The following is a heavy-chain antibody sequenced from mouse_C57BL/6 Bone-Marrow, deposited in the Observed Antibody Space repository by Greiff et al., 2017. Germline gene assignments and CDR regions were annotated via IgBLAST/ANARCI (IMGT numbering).Heavy chain of an antibody. CDR2: IYPGSGST. Sequence: QVQLQPGAELVKPGASVKMSCKASGYTFTSYWITWVKQRPGQGLEWIGDIYPGSGSTNYNEKFKSKATLTVDTSSSTAYMQLSSLTSEDSAVYYCARGDYYGSSQLCYWCQGTTLTVSS. V-gene: IGHV1-55*01. J-gene: IGHJ2*01. CDR1: GYTFTSYW. D-gene: IGHD1-1*01. CDR3: ARGDYYGSSQLCY.